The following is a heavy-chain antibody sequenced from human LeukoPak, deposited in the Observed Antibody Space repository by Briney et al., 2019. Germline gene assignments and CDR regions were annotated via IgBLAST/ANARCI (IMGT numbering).Heavy chain of an antibody. CDR1: GDSVSSNSAA. Sequence: SQTLSLTCAISGDSVSSNSAAWNWIRQSPSRGLEWLGRTYYRSKWYNDYAVSVKSRITINPDTSKNQFSLQLNSVTPEDTAVYYCARDMSSTEIPRLWSELNDAFDIWGQGSMVTVSS. D-gene: IGHD5-18*01. CDR3: ARDMSSTEIPRLWSELNDAFDI. CDR2: TYYRSKWYN. V-gene: IGHV6-1*01. J-gene: IGHJ3*02.